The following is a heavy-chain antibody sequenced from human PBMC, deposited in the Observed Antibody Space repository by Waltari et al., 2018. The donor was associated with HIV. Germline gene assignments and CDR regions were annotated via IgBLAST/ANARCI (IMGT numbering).Heavy chain of an antibody. CDR1: GGTFRSNA. V-gene: IGHV1-69*01. CDR3: ARGSSGSYRWFDP. Sequence: QEQLVQSGAEVKKPGSSVKVSCQVSGGTFRSNAISWVRQAPGHGLEWMGGIILIFGTTNYAQKFNGRLTINADESTGTVYMELSNLTFEDTAVYYCARGSSGSYRWFDPWGHGTLVTVSS. J-gene: IGHJ5*02. D-gene: IGHD1-26*01. CDR2: IILIFGTT.